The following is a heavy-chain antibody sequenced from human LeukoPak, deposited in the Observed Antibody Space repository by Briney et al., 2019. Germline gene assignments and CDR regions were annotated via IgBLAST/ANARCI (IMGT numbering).Heavy chain of an antibody. CDR1: GYTLTELS. V-gene: IGHV1-24*01. CDR2: FDPEDGET. D-gene: IGHD3-22*01. Sequence: ASVKVSCKVSGYTLTELSMHWVRQAPGKGLEWMGGFDPEDGETIYAQKFQGRVTMTRDTSISTAYMELSSLRSEDTAVYYCAALEEGYYYDSSDIWGQGTMITVPS. CDR3: AALEEGYYYDSSDI. J-gene: IGHJ3*02.